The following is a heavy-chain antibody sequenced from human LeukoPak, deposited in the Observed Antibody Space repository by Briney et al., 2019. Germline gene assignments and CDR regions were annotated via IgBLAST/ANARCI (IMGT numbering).Heavy chain of an antibody. CDR3: AKGSYYDSSGTYYFDY. CDR1: GFTFTNFA. V-gene: IGHV3-23*01. CDR2: ISGSGDNT. D-gene: IGHD3-22*01. J-gene: IGHJ4*02. Sequence: GGSLRLSCAASGFTFTNFAMNWVRQAPGKGLEWVSAISGSGDNTYYADSVKGRFTISRDNSKNTLYLQMNSLRAEDTALYYCAKGSYYDSSGTYYFDYWGQGTLVTVSS.